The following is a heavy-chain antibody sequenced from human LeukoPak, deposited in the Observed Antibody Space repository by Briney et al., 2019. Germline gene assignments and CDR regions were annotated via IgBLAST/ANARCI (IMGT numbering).Heavy chain of an antibody. J-gene: IGHJ4*02. V-gene: IGHV3-30-3*01. CDR2: ISYDGSNK. CDR1: GFTFSSYA. CDR3: AREAPDTAAYYFDY. D-gene: IGHD5-18*01. Sequence: GGSLRLSCAASGFTFSSYAMHWVRQAPGKGLEWVAVISYDGSNKYYADSVKGRFTISRDNSKNTLYLQMNSLRAEDTAVYYCAREAPDTAAYYFDYWGQGTLVTVSS.